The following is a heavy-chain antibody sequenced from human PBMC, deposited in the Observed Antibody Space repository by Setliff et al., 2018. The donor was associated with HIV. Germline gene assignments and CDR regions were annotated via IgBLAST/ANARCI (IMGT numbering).Heavy chain of an antibody. CDR2: INHSGST. Sequence: KTSETLSLTCTVSGGSISSGGYYWSWIRQHPGKGLEWIGEINHSGSTNYNPSLKSRVTISVDTSKNHFSLKLSSVTAADTAVYYCARDYYEKSGFPHYYFDYWGQGALVTVSS. D-gene: IGHD3-22*01. J-gene: IGHJ4*02. CDR1: GGSISSGGYY. V-gene: IGHV4-39*02. CDR3: ARDYYEKSGFPHYYFDY.